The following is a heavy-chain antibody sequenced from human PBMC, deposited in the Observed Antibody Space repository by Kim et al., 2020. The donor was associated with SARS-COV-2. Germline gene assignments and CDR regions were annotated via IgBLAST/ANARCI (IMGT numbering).Heavy chain of an antibody. CDR3: ARDPVRGIIGGGMDV. D-gene: IGHD3-10*01. J-gene: IGHJ6*02. Sequence: SETLSLTCTVSGASVSSDDYYWTWVRQHPGKGLEWIGYVFHSGSFYYNPSLESRLTISVDTSNNHFSLKLNSVTAADTAVYYCARDPVRGIIGGGMDVWGQGTTVIVSS. CDR2: VFHSGSF. V-gene: IGHV4-31*03. CDR1: GASVSSDDYY.